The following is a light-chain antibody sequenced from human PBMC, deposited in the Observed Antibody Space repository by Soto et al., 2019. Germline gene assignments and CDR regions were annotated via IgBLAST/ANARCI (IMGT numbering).Light chain of an antibody. CDR1: ALPKQY. V-gene: IGLV3-25*02. CDR2: KDS. Sequence: SNELTQSPSVSVSPGQTARITCSGDALPKQYAYWYQQKPGQAPVLVIYKDSERPSGIPERFSGSSSGTTVTLTIRGVQAEDEADYYCQSADSSDSYYVFGSGTKVTVL. CDR3: QSADSSDSYYV. J-gene: IGLJ1*01.